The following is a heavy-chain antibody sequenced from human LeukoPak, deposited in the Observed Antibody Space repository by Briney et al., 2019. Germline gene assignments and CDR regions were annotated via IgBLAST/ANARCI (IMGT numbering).Heavy chain of an antibody. CDR3: AKSSRYGTGWYGRIDY. J-gene: IGHJ4*02. CDR1: GFTFSTCA. Sequence: GGSLRLSCEASGFTFSTCAMSWVRQAPGKGLEWVSAISDSGGHSHYIDSVKGRFTISRDNSKNTLFLQMNSLRAEDTAVYYCAKSSRYGTGWYGRIDYWGQGTLVAVSS. CDR2: ISDSGGHS. D-gene: IGHD6-19*01. V-gene: IGHV3-23*01.